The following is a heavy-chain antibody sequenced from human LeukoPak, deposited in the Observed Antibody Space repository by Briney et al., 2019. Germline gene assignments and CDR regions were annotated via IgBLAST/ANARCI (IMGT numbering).Heavy chain of an antibody. J-gene: IGHJ4*02. CDR2: ISGSGFST. V-gene: IGHV3-23*01. CDR1: GFTFSSYA. Sequence: GGSLRLSCAASGFTFSSYAMSWVRQAPGKGLEWVSAISGSGFSTYYADSVKGRFTISRDNSKNTLYLQMNSLTSADTAVYYCAKVKTDILIPDSWGQGTLVTVSS. D-gene: IGHD2-21*02. CDR3: AKVKTDILIPDS.